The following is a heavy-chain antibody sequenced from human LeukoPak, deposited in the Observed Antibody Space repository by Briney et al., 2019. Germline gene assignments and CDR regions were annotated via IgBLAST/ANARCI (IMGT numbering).Heavy chain of an antibody. J-gene: IGHJ4*02. D-gene: IGHD3-22*01. V-gene: IGHV3-23*01. CDR3: ASRAYYYDSSGPNHKIDY. CDR2: ISGSGGST. Sequence: GGSLRLSCAASGFTFSSYAMSWVRQAPGKGLEWVSAISGSGGSTYYADSVKGRFTISRDNSKNTLYLQMNSLRAEDTAVYYCASRAYYYDSSGPNHKIDYWGQGTLVTVSS. CDR1: GFTFSSYA.